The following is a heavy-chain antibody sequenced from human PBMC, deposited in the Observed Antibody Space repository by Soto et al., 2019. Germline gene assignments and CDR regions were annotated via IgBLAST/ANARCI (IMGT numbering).Heavy chain of an antibody. CDR1: GFTFSSYA. CDR3: AKSNRTRNYYYYGMDV. Sequence: EVQLLESGGGLVQPGGSLRLSCAASGFTFSSYAMSWVRQAPGKGLEWVSAISGSGGSTYYADSVKGRFTISRDNSKNTLYLQMNSLRAEDTAVYYCAKSNRTRNYYYYGMDVWGQGTTVTVSS. J-gene: IGHJ6*02. V-gene: IGHV3-23*01. CDR2: ISGSGGST.